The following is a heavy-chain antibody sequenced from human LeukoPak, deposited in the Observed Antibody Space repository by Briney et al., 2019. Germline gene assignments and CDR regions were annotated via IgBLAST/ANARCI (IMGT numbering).Heavy chain of an antibody. V-gene: IGHV1-69*13. J-gene: IGHJ5*02. D-gene: IGHD4-23*01. CDR2: IIPIFGTA. Sequence: GASVKVSCKASGGTFSSYAISWVRQAPGQGLEWMGGIIPIFGTANYAQKFQGRVTITADESTSTAYMELSSLRSEDTAVYYCARDHGGNSFLWFDPWGQGTLVTVSS. CDR1: GGTFSSYA. CDR3: ARDHGGNSFLWFDP.